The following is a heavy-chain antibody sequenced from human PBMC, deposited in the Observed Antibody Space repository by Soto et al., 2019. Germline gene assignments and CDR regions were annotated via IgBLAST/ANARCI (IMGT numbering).Heavy chain of an antibody. V-gene: IGHV4-59*01. CDR2: IYYSGST. CDR3: ARGISGYERDYYYYYYMDV. J-gene: IGHJ6*03. D-gene: IGHD5-12*01. Sequence: SETLSLTCTVSGGSISSYYWSWIRQPPGKGLEWIGYIYYSGSTNYNPSLKSRVTISVDTSKNQFSLKLSSVTAADTAVYYCARGISGYERDYYYYYYMDVWGKGTTVTVSS. CDR1: GGSISSYY.